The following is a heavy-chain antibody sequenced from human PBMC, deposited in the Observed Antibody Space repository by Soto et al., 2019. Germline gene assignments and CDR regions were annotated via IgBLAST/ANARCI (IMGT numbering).Heavy chain of an antibody. Sequence: QVHLVQSGAEVKKPGASVKVSCKGSGYAFTTYGITWVRQAPGQGLEWMGGISAHNGNTNYAQKLQGRVTVTRDTSTSTAYMELRSLRSDDTAGYYCARGRYGDYWGQGALVTVSS. CDR1: GYAFTTYG. J-gene: IGHJ4*02. CDR3: ARGRYGDY. V-gene: IGHV1-18*01. CDR2: ISAHNGNT. D-gene: IGHD1-1*01.